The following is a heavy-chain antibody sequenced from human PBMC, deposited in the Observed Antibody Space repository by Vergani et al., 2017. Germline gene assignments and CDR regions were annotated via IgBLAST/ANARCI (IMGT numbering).Heavy chain of an antibody. CDR2: IRYDGSNK. Sequence: QVQLVESGGGVVQPGGSLRLSCAASGFTFSSYGMHLVRQAPGKGLEWVAFIRYDGSNKYYADSVKGRFTISRDNSKNTLYLQMNSLRAEDTAVYYCAKEGYGDYFVHAFDIWGQGTMVTVSS. CDR1: GFTFSSYG. J-gene: IGHJ3*02. D-gene: IGHD4-17*01. CDR3: AKEGYGDYFVHAFDI. V-gene: IGHV3-30*02.